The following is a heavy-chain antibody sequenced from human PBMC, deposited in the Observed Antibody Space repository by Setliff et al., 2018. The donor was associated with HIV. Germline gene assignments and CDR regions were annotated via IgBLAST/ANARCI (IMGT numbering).Heavy chain of an antibody. D-gene: IGHD3-16*01. V-gene: IGHV1-69*05. CDR1: GGTFSNYA. CDR2: IIPIFDTA. J-gene: IGHJ4*02. CDR3: SSRRGSYAIDN. Sequence: KVSCKASGGTFSNYAFTWVRQAPGQGLEWMGGIIPIFDTANYAQKFQGRVSITTDESTSTAYMELTSLKSEDTAVYCASSRRGSYAIDNWGQGTLVTVSS.